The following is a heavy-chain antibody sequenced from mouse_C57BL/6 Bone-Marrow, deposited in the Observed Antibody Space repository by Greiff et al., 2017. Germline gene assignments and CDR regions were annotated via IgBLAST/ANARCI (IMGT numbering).Heavy chain of an antibody. Sequence: EVQVVESGGGLVKPGGSLKLSCAASGFTFSDYGMHWVRQAPEKGLEWVAYISSGSSTIYYADTVKGRFTISRDNAKNTLFLQMTSLRSEDTAMYYCARPGGGTTVRSYAMDYWGQGTSVTVSS. D-gene: IGHD1-1*01. J-gene: IGHJ4*01. CDR3: ARPGGGTTVRSYAMDY. CDR1: GFTFSDYG. CDR2: ISSGSSTI. V-gene: IGHV5-17*01.